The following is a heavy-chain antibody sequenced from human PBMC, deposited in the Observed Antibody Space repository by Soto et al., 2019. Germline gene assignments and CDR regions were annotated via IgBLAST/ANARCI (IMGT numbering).Heavy chain of an antibody. D-gene: IGHD3-10*01. CDR3: AKVALLRSADDAFDI. CDR1: GFTFSSYG. J-gene: IGHJ3*02. Sequence: PGGSLRLSCAASGFTFSSYGMHWVRQAPGKGLEWVAVISYDGSNKYYADSVKGRFTISRDNSKNTLYLQMNSLRAEDTAVYYCAKVALLRSADDAFDIWGQGTMVTVSS. CDR2: ISYDGSNK. V-gene: IGHV3-30*18.